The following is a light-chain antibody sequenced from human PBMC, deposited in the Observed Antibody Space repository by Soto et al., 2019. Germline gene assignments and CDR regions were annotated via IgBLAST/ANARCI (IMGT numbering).Light chain of an antibody. J-gene: IGLJ1*01. CDR2: DVT. Sequence: QSALTQPRSVSGSPGQSVTISCTGINSDVGGYDYVSWYQQHPGKAPKLMIYDVTKRPSGVPFRFSGSKSGNTASLTISGLQAEDEAYYYCCSYAGSYTYVFGIGTKLTVL. CDR1: NSDVGGYDY. V-gene: IGLV2-11*01. CDR3: CSYAGSYTYV.